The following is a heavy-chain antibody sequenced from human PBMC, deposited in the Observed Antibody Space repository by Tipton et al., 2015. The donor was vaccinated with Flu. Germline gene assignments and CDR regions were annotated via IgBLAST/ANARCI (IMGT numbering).Heavy chain of an antibody. J-gene: IGHJ3*01. CDR2: MYSSGST. Sequence: TLSLTCTVSGGSISSSSYYWAWIRQPPGKGLEWFGSMYSSGSTYYNPSLKSRVTISIDTPKNQFSLKLNPVTAADTAVYYCAKVSYGSGSFYSPGVDTFDVWGQGTMVTVSS. D-gene: IGHD3-10*01. V-gene: IGHV4-39*07. CDR1: GGSISSSSYY. CDR3: AKVSYGSGSFYSPGVDTFDV.